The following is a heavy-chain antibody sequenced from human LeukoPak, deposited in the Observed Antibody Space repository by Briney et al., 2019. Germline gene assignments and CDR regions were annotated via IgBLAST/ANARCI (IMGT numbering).Heavy chain of an antibody. J-gene: IGHJ5*02. CDR2: INHSGST. CDR3: ARLYGSGSYYPYNWFDP. CDR1: GGSFSGYY. Sequence: SETLSLTCAVYGGSFSGYYWSWIRQPPGKGLEWIGEINHSGSTNYNPSLKSRATISVDTSKNQFSLKLSSVTAADTAVYYCARLYGSGSYYPYNWFDPWGQGTLVTVSS. D-gene: IGHD3-10*01. V-gene: IGHV4-34*01.